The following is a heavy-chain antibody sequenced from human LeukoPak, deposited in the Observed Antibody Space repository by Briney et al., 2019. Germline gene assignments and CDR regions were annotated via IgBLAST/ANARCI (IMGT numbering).Heavy chain of an antibody. J-gene: IGHJ4*02. D-gene: IGHD4-23*01. CDR2: IYYSGST. Sequence: PSETLSLTCNVSGGSISSSIYDWAWTRQPPGQGLEWIGSIYYSGSTYYNPSLKSRLTISVDTSKNQFSLNLRSVTAADTAVYYCARQGDSGGNFFDDWGQGALVTVSS. CDR1: GGSISSSIYD. CDR3: ARQGDSGGNFFDD. V-gene: IGHV4-39*01.